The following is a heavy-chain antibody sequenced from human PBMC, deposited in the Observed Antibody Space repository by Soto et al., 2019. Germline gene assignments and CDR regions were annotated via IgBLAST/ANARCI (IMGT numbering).Heavy chain of an antibody. CDR3: ASAYSSTWYEEGY. V-gene: IGHV1-8*01. Sequence: QVQLVQSGAEVKKPGASVKVSCKASGYTFRSYDINWVRQATGQGLEWVGWMNPNSGNTGYAQKFQGRITMTRNTSITTAYMELSSLRSEDTAMYCCASAYSSTWYEEGYWGQGTLVTVSS. J-gene: IGHJ4*02. CDR1: GYTFRSYD. D-gene: IGHD6-13*01. CDR2: MNPNSGNT.